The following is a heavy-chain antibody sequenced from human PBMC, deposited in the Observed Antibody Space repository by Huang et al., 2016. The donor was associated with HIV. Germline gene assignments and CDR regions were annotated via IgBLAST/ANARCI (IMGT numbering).Heavy chain of an antibody. CDR2: ISYDGSNK. D-gene: IGHD1-26*01. CDR3: AKDAIVGAQSGPDY. V-gene: IGHV3-30*18. Sequence: QVQLVESGGGVVQPGRSLRRSCAASGFTFSGYGMHWVRQAPGKGLGWVAVISYDGSNKYYADSVKGRFTISRDNSKNTLYLQLNSLRAEDTAVYYCAKDAIVGAQSGPDYWGQGTLVTVSS. J-gene: IGHJ4*02. CDR1: GFTFSGYG.